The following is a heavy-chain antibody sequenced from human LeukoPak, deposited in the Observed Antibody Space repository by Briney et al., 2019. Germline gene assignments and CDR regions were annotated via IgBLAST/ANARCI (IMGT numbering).Heavy chain of an antibody. V-gene: IGHV1-3*01. CDR1: GYTFTSYA. CDR3: ASSVLRQYCTNGVCYAPDY. CDR2: INAGNGNT. J-gene: IGHJ4*02. D-gene: IGHD2-8*01. Sequence: ASVKVSCKASGYTFTSYAMHWVRQAPGQRLERMGWINAGNGNTRYSQKFQGRVTITRDTSASTAYMELSSLRSEDTAVYYCASSVLRQYCTNGVCYAPDYWGQGTLVTVSS.